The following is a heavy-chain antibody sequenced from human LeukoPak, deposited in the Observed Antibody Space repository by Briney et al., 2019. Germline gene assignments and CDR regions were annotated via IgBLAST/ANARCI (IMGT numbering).Heavy chain of an antibody. Sequence: ASVKVSCKASGYTFTGYYMHWVRQAPGQGLEWMGWINPNSGGTNYAQKFQGRVTMTRDTSISTAYMELSRLRSDDMAVYYCARAALPYYDSSGYHDALDYWGQGTLVTVSS. V-gene: IGHV1-2*02. CDR3: ARAALPYYDSSGYHDALDY. CDR2: INPNSGGT. J-gene: IGHJ4*02. CDR1: GYTFTGYY. D-gene: IGHD3-22*01.